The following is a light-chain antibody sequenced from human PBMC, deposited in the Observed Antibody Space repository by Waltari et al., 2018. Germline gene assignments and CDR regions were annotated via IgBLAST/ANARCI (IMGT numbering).Light chain of an antibody. Sequence: IQMTQSPSSLSASTGDRITVTCRASQGIGAELSWYQQKPGKAPTLLISGASRLQTGVSFRFSGSGSGTDFTLTIHNLQPEDVATYYCQQDYTAPWTFGQGTKVEI. V-gene: IGKV1-27*01. CDR3: QQDYTAPWT. J-gene: IGKJ1*01. CDR2: GAS. CDR1: QGIGAE.